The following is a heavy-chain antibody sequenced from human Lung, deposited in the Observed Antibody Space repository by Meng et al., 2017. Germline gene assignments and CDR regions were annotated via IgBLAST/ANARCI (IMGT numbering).Heavy chain of an antibody. Sequence: VKKPGASVKVSCKASDYTFPDYWLHGVTLAPGQGLGWMGRINPKSGDTHYAQRFQGRVTMTGDTSISTAYMELSGLRSDDTAMYYCARDEDISAAGKLFGDYWGQGTLVTVSS. D-gene: IGHD6-13*01. J-gene: IGHJ4*02. CDR2: INPKSGDT. V-gene: IGHV1-2*06. CDR3: ARDEDISAAGKLFGDY. CDR1: DYTFPDYW.